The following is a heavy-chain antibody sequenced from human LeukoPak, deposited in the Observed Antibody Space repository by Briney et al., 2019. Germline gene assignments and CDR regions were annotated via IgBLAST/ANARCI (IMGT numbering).Heavy chain of an antibody. CDR3: ARGLRGMIVP. CDR1: GGSFSGYY. J-gene: IGHJ4*02. V-gene: IGHV4-34*01. D-gene: IGHD3-22*01. Sequence: KPSETLSLTCAVYGGSFSGYYWSWIRQPPGKGLEWIGEINHSGSTNYNPSLKSRVTISVDTSKNQFSLKLSSVTAADTAVYYCARGLRGMIVPGGQGTLVTVCS. CDR2: INHSGST.